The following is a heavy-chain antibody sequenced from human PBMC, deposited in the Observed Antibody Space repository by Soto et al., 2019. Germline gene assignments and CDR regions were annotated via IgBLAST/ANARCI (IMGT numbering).Heavy chain of an antibody. Sequence: PXETLSLTCAVYGGSFSGYYWSWIRHPPGKWLEWIGEINHSGSTNYNPSLKSRVTISVDTSKNQFSLKLSSVTAADTAVYYCARGNVFATIVHYYFYGMELWGQGTTVTVSP. J-gene: IGHJ6*01. CDR1: GGSFSGYY. V-gene: IGHV4-34*01. D-gene: IGHD5-12*01. CDR3: ARGNVFATIVHYYFYGMEL. CDR2: INHSGST.